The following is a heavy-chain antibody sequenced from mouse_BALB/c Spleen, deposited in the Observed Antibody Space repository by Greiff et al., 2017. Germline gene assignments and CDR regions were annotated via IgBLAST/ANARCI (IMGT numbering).Heavy chain of an antibody. V-gene: IGHV2-9*02. J-gene: IGHJ3*01. D-gene: IGHD2-2*01. CDR1: GFSLTSYG. Sequence: VKLKQSGPGLVAPSQSLSITCTVSGFSLTSYGVHWVRQPPGKGLEWLGVIWAGGSTNYNSALMSRLSISKDNSKSQVFLKMNSLQTDDTAMYYCAREGGLSPLAYWGQGTLVTVSA. CDR2: IWAGGST. CDR3: AREGGLSPLAY.